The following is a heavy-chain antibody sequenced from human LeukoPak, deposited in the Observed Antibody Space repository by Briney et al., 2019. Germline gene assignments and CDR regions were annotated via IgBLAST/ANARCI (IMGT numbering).Heavy chain of an antibody. J-gene: IGHJ4*02. CDR1: GGSFSGYY. CDR2: INHSGST. D-gene: IGHD3-16*01. Sequence: IPSETLSLTCAVYGGSFSGYYWSWIRQPPGKGLEWIGEINHSGSTNYNPSLKSRVTISVDTSKNQFSLKLSSVTAADTAVYYCARHDDYVWGSYTEDWGQGTLVTVSS. V-gene: IGHV4-34*01. CDR3: ARHDDYVWGSYTED.